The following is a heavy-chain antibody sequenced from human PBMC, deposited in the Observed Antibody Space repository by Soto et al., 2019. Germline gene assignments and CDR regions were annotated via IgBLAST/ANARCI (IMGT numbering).Heavy chain of an antibody. CDR2: INPNSGGT. D-gene: IGHD6-19*01. CDR1: GYTFTGYY. Sequence: ASVKVSCKASGYTFTGYYMHWVRQAPGQGLEWMGWINPNSGGTNYAQKFQGRVTRTRDTSISTAYMELSRLRSDDTAVYYCARDMRRLAYYYYGMDVWGQGTTVTVSS. J-gene: IGHJ6*02. CDR3: ARDMRRLAYYYYGMDV. V-gene: IGHV1-2*02.